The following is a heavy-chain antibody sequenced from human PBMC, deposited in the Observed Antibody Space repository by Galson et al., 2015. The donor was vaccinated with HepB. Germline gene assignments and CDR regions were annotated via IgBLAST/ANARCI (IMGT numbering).Heavy chain of an antibody. V-gene: IGHV3-30*03. D-gene: IGHD4-23*01. CDR3: ATAVGLYGGNSGYFDY. CDR2: ISYDGSNK. Sequence: SLRLSCAASGFTFSSYGMHWVRQAPGKGLEWVAVISYDGSNKYYADSVKGRFTISRDNSKNTLYLQMNSLRAEDTAVYYCATAVGLYGGNSGYFDYWGQGTLVTVSS. J-gene: IGHJ4*02. CDR1: GFTFSSYG.